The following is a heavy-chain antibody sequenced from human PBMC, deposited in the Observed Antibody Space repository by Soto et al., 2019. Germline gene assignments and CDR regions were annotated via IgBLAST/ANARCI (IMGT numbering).Heavy chain of an antibody. CDR3: AKDQASGQGSFDS. J-gene: IGHJ4*02. CDR2: ISYDGSNQ. V-gene: IGHV3-30*18. Sequence: GGSLRLSCAASGFTFNIYGVHWVRQAPDKGLEWVALISYDGSNQYYADSVKGRFTISRDNSKNTLFLQMNSLRADDTAVYYCAKDQASGQGSFDSWGQGTLVTVSS. CDR1: GFTFNIYG.